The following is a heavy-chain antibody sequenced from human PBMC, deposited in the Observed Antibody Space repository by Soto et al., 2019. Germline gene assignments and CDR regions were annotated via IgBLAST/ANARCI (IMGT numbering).Heavy chain of an antibody. V-gene: IGHV3-33*01. CDR3: ARDFCPVPTCYDL. CDR2: IDYNEINQ. J-gene: IGHJ4*02. CDR1: GFTFSNYG. Sequence: PGGSLRLSCVASGFTFSNYGMHWVRQAPGKGLEWVAGIDYNEINQYYIDHVKGRFTISRDQSKNKLYLQMKSLRAEDTAVYYCARDFCPVPTCYDLWGQGVLVTVSS. D-gene: IGHD2-2*01.